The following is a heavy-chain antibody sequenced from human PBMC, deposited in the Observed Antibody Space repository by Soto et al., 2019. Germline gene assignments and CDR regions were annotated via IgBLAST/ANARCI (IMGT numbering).Heavy chain of an antibody. Sequence: LRLSCAASGFALSTYAMTWVRQAPGKGLEWVSVISGSGGSSYYAASVKGRFTISRDNSKNTLFLQMNGLRAEDTAVYYCAKVTKRAAAGRYEYYKYGMDVWGQGTTVTVSS. CDR3: AKVTKRAAAGRYEYYKYGMDV. J-gene: IGHJ6*02. D-gene: IGHD6-13*01. CDR2: ISGSGGSS. CDR1: GFALSTYA. V-gene: IGHV3-23*01.